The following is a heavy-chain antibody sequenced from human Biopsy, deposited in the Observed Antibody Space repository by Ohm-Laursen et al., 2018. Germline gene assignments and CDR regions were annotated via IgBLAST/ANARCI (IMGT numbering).Heavy chain of an antibody. CDR2: ISPYNGDT. J-gene: IGHJ4*02. D-gene: IGHD3-3*01. CDR1: GYTFTNYG. CDR3: ARDRWPHVTLLGLVVFDF. V-gene: IGHV1-18*01. Sequence: ASVKVSCKASGYTFTNYGISWVRQAPRQGLEWMGWISPYNGDTDYAQKLQGRVTMTTDTSTSTAYMDLRSLRSDDTAVYYCARDRWPHVTLLGLVVFDFWGQGTLVIVSS.